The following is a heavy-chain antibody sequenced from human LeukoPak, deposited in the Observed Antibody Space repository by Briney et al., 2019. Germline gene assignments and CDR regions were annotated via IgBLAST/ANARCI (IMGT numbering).Heavy chain of an antibody. CDR2: ISPYNGNA. D-gene: IGHD3-3*02. V-gene: IGHV1-18*01. Sequence: ASVKVSCKASGYSFSTHTISWVQQAPGQGLEWMGRISPYNGNAEYEQKFQGRVSMATETSTNTAYLELRTLRSDDTAVYYCAREADAVLIRAFDYWGQGTPVTVSS. J-gene: IGHJ4*02. CDR3: AREADAVLIRAFDY. CDR1: GYSFSTHT.